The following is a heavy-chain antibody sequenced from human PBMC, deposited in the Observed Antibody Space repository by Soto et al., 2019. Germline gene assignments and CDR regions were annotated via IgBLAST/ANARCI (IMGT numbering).Heavy chain of an antibody. CDR2: IYPGDSDT. Sequence: PGESLKISCKGSGYSFTTDWIGLVRQMPGKRLEWMGIIYPGDSDTRYSPSFQGQVTISADKSISTAYLQWSSLKASDTAMYYCARSNDMGDVDKAMGLDYWGQGTQVTVSS. D-gene: IGHD5-18*01. V-gene: IGHV5-51*01. CDR1: GYSFTTDW. J-gene: IGHJ4*02. CDR3: ARSNDMGDVDKAMGLDY.